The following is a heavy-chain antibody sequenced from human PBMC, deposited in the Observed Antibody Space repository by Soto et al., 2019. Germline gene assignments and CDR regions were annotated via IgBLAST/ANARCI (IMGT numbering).Heavy chain of an antibody. D-gene: IGHD7-27*01. CDR1: GFTFSNYW. CDR2: ISTDGTTT. CDR3: ASRVLTPFDF. V-gene: IGHV3-74*01. J-gene: IGHJ4*02. Sequence: EVQLVESGGGLVQPGGSLRLSCAASGFTFSNYWMYWVRQAPGKGLVWVSRISTDGTTTNYADSVKGRFTISRDNAKNTLYPQMNSLRAEDTAVYYCASRVLTPFDFWGQGTLVIVSS.